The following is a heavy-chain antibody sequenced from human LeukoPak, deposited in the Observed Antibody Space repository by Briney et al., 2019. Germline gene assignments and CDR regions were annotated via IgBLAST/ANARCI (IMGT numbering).Heavy chain of an antibody. J-gene: IGHJ4*02. CDR3: ARDRAGGSLLY. D-gene: IGHD1-26*01. CDR2: ISYGGSNK. CDR1: GSTFSSYA. Sequence: GGSLRLSCAASGSTFSSYAMHWVRQAPGKGLEWVAVISYGGSNKYYADSVKGRFTISRDNSKNTLYLQMNSLRAEDTAVYYCARDRAGGSLLYWGQGTLVTVSS. V-gene: IGHV3-30*01.